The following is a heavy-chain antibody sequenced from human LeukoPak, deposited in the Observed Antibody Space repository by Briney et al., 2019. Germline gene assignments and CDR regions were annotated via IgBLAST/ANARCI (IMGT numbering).Heavy chain of an antibody. D-gene: IGHD2-15*01. J-gene: IGHJ4*02. V-gene: IGHV3-9*01. Sequence: PGRSLRLSCAASGFTFGDYAMHWVRQAPGKGLEWVSGISWNSGSIGYADSVKGRFTISRDNAKNSLYLQMNNLRADDTAVYYCAPIEDVGDHWGQGTLVTVSS. CDR3: APIEDVGDH. CDR1: GFTFGDYA. CDR2: ISWNSGSI.